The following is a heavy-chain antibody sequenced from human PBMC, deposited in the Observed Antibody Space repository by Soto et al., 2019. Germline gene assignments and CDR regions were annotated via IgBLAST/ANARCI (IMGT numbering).Heavy chain of an antibody. D-gene: IGHD3-22*01. V-gene: IGHV4-39*01. CDR2: IYYSGST. J-gene: IGHJ4*02. CDR1: GGSISSSSYY. Sequence: QLQLQESGPGLVKPSETLSLTCTVSGGSISSSSYYWGWIRQPPGKGLEWIGSIYYSGSTYYNPSLKSRVTISVDTSQNQFSLKLSSVTAADTAVYYCARHANYYDSSGYSVVPDYWGQGTLVTVSS. CDR3: ARHANYYDSSGYSVVPDY.